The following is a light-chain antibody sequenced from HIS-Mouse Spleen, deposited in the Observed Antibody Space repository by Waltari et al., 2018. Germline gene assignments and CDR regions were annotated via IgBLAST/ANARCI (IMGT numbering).Light chain of an antibody. V-gene: IGLV2-23*01. CDR2: EGS. CDR1: SSDVGSYNL. J-gene: IGLJ3*02. CDR3: CSYAGSSTLV. Sequence: QSALTQPASVSGSPGQSITISCTGTSSDVGSYNLVSWYQQHPGKAPKLMIYEGSKRPSGVSNRCSGSKSGKTASLTISRLQAEDEADYYCCSYAGSSTLVFDGGTQLTVL.